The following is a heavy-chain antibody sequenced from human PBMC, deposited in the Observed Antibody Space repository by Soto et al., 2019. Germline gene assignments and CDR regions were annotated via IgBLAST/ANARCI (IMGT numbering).Heavy chain of an antibody. J-gene: IGHJ5*02. CDR1: GGTLSSYT. V-gene: IGHV1-8*01. CDR3: ARIKFIAARRVNWFDP. Sequence: ASVKVSCKASGGTLSSYTFSWVRQAPGQGLEWMGRMNPNSGNTDYAQKFQGRVTMTRNTSISTAYMELSSLRSEDTAVYYCARIKFIAARRVNWFDPWGQGTLVTVSS. CDR2: MNPNSGNT. D-gene: IGHD6-6*01.